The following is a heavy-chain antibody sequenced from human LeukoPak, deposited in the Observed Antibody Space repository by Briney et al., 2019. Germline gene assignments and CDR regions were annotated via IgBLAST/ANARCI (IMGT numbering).Heavy chain of an antibody. CDR2: ISGSGGST. V-gene: IGHV3-23*01. D-gene: IGHD2-2*01. Sequence: GGSLRLSCAASGFTFSSYAMSWVRQAPGKGLEWVSAISGSGGSTYYADSVKGRFTISRDNSKNTLYLQMNSLRAEDTAVYYCARHLVVVPATIPDYFDYWGQGTLVTVSS. J-gene: IGHJ4*02. CDR1: GFTFSSYA. CDR3: ARHLVVVPATIPDYFDY.